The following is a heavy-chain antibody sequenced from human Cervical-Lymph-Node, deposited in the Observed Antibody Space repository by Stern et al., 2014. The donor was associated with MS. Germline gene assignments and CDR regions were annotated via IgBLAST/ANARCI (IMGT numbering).Heavy chain of an antibody. Sequence: VPLVESGPALVKPTQTLTLTCTFSGFSLHTSGMCVSWIRQPPGKALEWLALIHWDEDKYYSTSLKTRLTIAKDTSKNQVVLTMTNMDPVDTATYYCARSPLLNGDIHGFDYWGQGTLVTVSS. J-gene: IGHJ4*02. V-gene: IGHV2-70*01. D-gene: IGHD2-8*01. CDR1: GFSLHTSGMC. CDR3: ARSPLLNGDIHGFDY. CDR2: IHWDEDK.